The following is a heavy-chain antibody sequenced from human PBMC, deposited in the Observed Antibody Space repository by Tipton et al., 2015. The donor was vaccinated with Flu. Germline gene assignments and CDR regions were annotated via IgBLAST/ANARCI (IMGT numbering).Heavy chain of an antibody. Sequence: TLSLTCTVSGGSLSSSNHYWGWIRQPPGKGLEWIGSVYYSGSTYYNPSLKSRVTISLDMSKNQLSLKLSSVTAADTAVYYCARRDYSNYVSEPKNWFDPWGQGALVTVSS. CDR3: ARRDYSNYVSEPKNWFDP. D-gene: IGHD4-11*01. CDR2: VYYSGST. CDR1: GGSLSSSNHY. V-gene: IGHV4-39*01. J-gene: IGHJ5*02.